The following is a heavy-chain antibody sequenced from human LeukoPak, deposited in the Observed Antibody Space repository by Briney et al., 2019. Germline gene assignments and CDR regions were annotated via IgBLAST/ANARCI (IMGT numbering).Heavy chain of an antibody. CDR1: GFTFTNYA. CDR2: LSGSGNDT. D-gene: IGHD2-15*01. Sequence: GGSLRLSCAASGFTFTNYAMSWVRQAPGKGLEWVSGLSGSGNDTYYADSVKGRFTISRDNSKNTLYLQMNSLRAEDTAVYYCAKPTSRAGIVVVVAATGHWFDPWGQGTLVTVSS. CDR3: AKPTSRAGIVVVVAATGHWFDP. V-gene: IGHV3-23*01. J-gene: IGHJ5*02.